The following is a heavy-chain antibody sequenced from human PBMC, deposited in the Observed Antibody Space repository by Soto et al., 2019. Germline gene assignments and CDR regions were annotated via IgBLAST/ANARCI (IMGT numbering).Heavy chain of an antibody. CDR2: VFSSVSA. J-gene: IGHJ4*02. Sequence: SETLSLTCIVSGVSVRSYTWSWVRQPANKGLEWIGRVFSSVSATYNPSLKSRVSISMDTPENRISLKLDSVTAADAGVYFCARDGMTTGDTWGPGTLVTVS. CDR1: GVSVRSYT. CDR3: ARDGMTTGDT. D-gene: IGHD2-21*02. V-gene: IGHV4-4*07.